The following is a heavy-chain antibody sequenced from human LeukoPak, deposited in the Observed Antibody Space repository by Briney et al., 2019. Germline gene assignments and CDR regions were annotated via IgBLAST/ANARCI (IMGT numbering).Heavy chain of an antibody. CDR1: GFTVSSNY. Sequence: GGSLRLSCAASGFTVSSNYMSWVRQAPGKGLEGVSVIYNGGSTYYPDSVKGRFTISRDNSKNTLYLQMNSLRAEDTAVYYCAAEYSSGWDNDYWGQGTLVTVSS. D-gene: IGHD6-19*01. CDR2: IYNGGST. CDR3: AAEYSSGWDNDY. J-gene: IGHJ4*02. V-gene: IGHV3-53*01.